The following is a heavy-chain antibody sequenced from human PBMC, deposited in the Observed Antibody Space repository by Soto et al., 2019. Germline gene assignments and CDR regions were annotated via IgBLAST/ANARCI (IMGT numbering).Heavy chain of an antibody. CDR2: ITWNGATT. Sequence: GGSLRLSSAASGFTFDNHGITGARQAPGKGLEWVSGITWNGATTGYADSVKGRFTISRDNAKNSLYLQMNSLRVEDTALYYCERDGGVVVAVDAFDVWGQGTMVTVSS. V-gene: IGHV3-20*04. D-gene: IGHD6-19*01. CDR3: ERDGGVVVAVDAFDV. CDR1: GFTFDNHG. J-gene: IGHJ3*01.